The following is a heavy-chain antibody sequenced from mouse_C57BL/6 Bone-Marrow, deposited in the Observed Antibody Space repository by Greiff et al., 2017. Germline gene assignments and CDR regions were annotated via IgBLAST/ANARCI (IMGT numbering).Heavy chain of an antibody. J-gene: IGHJ1*03. Sequence: EVKLLESGGGLVKPGGSLKLSCAASGFTFSSYTMSWVRQTPEQRLQWVADISGGGGNTYYPDSVKGRFTISRDNDKNILYLQMSIRRSEYTALYYYSRQVTTVLATKYFDVWGTGTAVTVSS. CDR3: SRQVTTVLATKYFDV. D-gene: IGHD1-1*01. CDR1: GFTFSSYT. CDR2: ISGGGGNT. V-gene: IGHV5-9*01.